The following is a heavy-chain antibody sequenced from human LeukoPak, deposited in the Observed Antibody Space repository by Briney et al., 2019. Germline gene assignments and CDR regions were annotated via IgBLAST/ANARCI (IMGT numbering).Heavy chain of an antibody. D-gene: IGHD5-18*01. Sequence: GRSLRLSCAASGFTFSSYAMSWVRQAPGKGLEWVSAISGSGGSTYYADSVKGRFTISRDNSKNTLYLQMNSLRAEDTAVYYCAKDGIQLWFSVSGYYFDYWGQGTLVTVSS. J-gene: IGHJ4*02. CDR1: GFTFSSYA. V-gene: IGHV3-23*01. CDR3: AKDGIQLWFSVSGYYFDY. CDR2: ISGSGGST.